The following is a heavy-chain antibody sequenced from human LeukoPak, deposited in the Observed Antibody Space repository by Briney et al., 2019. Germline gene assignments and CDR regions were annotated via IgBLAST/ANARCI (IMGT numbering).Heavy chain of an antibody. J-gene: IGHJ4*02. CDR2: ISGSGGST. Sequence: GGSLRLSCAASGFTFSSYAMSWVRQAPGKGLEWVSAISGSGGSTYYADSVKGRFTISRDNSKNTLYLQMNSLRAEDTAVYYCAKDPSRSGSPHYFDYWGQGTLVTVSS. V-gene: IGHV3-23*01. D-gene: IGHD3-10*01. CDR1: GFTFSSYA. CDR3: AKDPSRSGSPHYFDY.